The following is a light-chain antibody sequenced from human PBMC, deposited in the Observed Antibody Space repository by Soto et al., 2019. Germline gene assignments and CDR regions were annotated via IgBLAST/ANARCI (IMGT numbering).Light chain of an antibody. J-gene: IGLJ1*01. V-gene: IGLV2-14*01. CDR2: DVS. Sequence: QSVLTQPASVSGSPGQSITISCTGTSSDVGGYNYVSWYQQHPGKAPKLVIYDVSTRPSGVSNRFSGSKSGNTASLTISGLQAEDEADYYCSPFTSSTTYVFGTGTKVTVL. CDR1: SSDVGGYNY. CDR3: SPFTSSTTYV.